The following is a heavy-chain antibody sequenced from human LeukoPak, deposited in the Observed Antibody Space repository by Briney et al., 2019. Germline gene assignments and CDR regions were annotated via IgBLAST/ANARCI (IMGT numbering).Heavy chain of an antibody. CDR3: ARVEDYYDSSGYYSGAFDI. D-gene: IGHD3-22*01. CDR1: GFTFSSYA. Sequence: GGSLRLSCAASGFTFSSYAMSWVRQAPGKGLEWVSAISGSGGSTYYADSVKGRFTISRDNSKNTLYLQMNSLRAEDTAVYYCARVEDYYDSSGYYSGAFDIWGQGTMVTVSS. V-gene: IGHV3-23*01. J-gene: IGHJ3*02. CDR2: ISGSGGST.